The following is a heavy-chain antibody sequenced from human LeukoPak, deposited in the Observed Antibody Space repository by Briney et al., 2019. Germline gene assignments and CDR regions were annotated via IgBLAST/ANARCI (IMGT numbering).Heavy chain of an antibody. V-gene: IGHV3-7*01. CDR2: MNEYGSEK. Sequence: GGSLRLSCAASGFTFSNYWINWVRQAPGKGLEWVANMNEYGSEKYYVDSVRGRFTISRDNAENSLYLHMNSLRVEDTAVYRCARVLYGSRVNVIDSWGPGTLVTVSS. D-gene: IGHD2-2*01. CDR1: GFTFSNYW. J-gene: IGHJ4*02. CDR3: ARVLYGSRVNVIDS.